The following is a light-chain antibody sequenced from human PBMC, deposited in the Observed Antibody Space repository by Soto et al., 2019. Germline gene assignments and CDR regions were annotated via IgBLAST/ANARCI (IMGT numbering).Light chain of an antibody. CDR1: SNDVGGYNY. V-gene: IGLV2-14*01. J-gene: IGLJ3*02. Sequence: QSALTQPASVSGSPGQSITISCTGTSNDVGGYNYVSWYQQHPGKAPKLMISEVTNRPSGVSNRFSGSKSGNTASLTISGLQAEDEADYYCSSYTTSSVWMFGGGSKVTVL. CDR2: EVT. CDR3: SSYTTSSVWM.